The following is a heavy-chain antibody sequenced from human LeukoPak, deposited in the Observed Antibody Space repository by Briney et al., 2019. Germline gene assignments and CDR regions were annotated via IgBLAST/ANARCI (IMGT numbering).Heavy chain of an antibody. J-gene: IGHJ3*02. D-gene: IGHD2-15*01. V-gene: IGHV6-1*01. Sequence: SQTLSLTCAIPGDSVSSNSAAWNWIRQSPSRGLEWLGRTYYRSKWYNYAVSVKSRLTINPDTSKNQFSLQLNSVTPEDTAVYYCARGGAGGRAFDIWGQGTMVTVSS. CDR2: TYYRSKWY. CDR3: ARGGAGGRAFDI. CDR1: GDSVSSNSAA.